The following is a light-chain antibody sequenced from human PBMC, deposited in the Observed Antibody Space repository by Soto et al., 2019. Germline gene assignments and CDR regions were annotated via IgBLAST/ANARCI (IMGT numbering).Light chain of an antibody. V-gene: IGKV3-20*01. J-gene: IGKJ1*01. CDR2: GTS. CDR3: QQYRT. CDR1: QSVSSSS. Sequence: EIVLTQSPGTLSLSPGERATLSCRASQSVSSSSLAWYQQKPGQAPRLLISGTSSRATGIPDRFSGSGSGTDFTLTISRLEPEDFAVYFCQQYRTFGQGTKVDIK.